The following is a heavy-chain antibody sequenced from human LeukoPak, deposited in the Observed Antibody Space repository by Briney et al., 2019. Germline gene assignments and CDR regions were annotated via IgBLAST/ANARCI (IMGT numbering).Heavy chain of an antibody. CDR1: GGSFSGYY. Sequence: PSETLSLTCAVYGGSFSGYYWSWLRQPPGKGLEWIGEINHSGSTNYNTSLKSRVTISVDTSKNQFSLKLSSVTAADTAVYYCARGGGRVIAPGIAVAGQITNWFDPWGQGTLVTVSS. J-gene: IGHJ5*02. V-gene: IGHV4-34*01. CDR3: ARGGGRVIAPGIAVAGQITNWFDP. D-gene: IGHD6-19*01. CDR2: INHSGST.